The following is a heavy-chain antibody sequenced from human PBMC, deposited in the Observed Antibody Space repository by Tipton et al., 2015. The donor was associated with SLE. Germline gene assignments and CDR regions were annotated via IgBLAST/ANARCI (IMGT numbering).Heavy chain of an antibody. D-gene: IGHD1-1*01. CDR3: TRETFNYPRGWY. CDR1: GYTFTSYD. V-gene: IGHV1-8*01. J-gene: IGHJ4*02. Sequence: QSGAEVKKPGASVRVSCKASGYTFTSYDINWVRQATGQGLEWMGWMNPNSANTGYAQKFQGRVTMTRNTSISTAYMELSSLRSEDTAVYYCTRETFNYPRGWYWGQGTLVTVSS. CDR2: MNPNSANT.